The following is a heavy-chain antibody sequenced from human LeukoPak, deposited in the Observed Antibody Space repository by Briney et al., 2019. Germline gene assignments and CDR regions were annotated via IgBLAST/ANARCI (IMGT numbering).Heavy chain of an antibody. CDR3: ARSITGTMVYFDY. D-gene: IGHD1-7*01. CDR1: GGSISSSTW. J-gene: IGHJ4*02. CDR2: MYYSGST. V-gene: IGHV4-4*02. Sequence: SGTLSLTCAVSGGSISSSTWWSWVRLPPGKGLEWIGYMYYSGSTNYNPSLRSRVTMSIDTSKNQFSLKLSSVTAADTAVYYCARSITGTMVYFDYWGQGTLVTVSS.